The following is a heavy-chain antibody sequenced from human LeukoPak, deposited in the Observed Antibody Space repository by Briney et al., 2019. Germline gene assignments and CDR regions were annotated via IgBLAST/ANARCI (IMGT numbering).Heavy chain of an antibody. D-gene: IGHD3-22*01. Sequence: TSETLSLTCTVSGGSISSYYWSWIRQPAGKGLEWIGRIYTSGRTDHNPSLKGRVTMSVDMSKNQFSLKLSSVTAADTAIYYCAGHYYDSSGSFYSDYWGQGTLVTASS. J-gene: IGHJ4*02. CDR1: GGSISSYY. V-gene: IGHV4-4*07. CDR2: IYTSGRT. CDR3: AGHYYDSSGSFYSDY.